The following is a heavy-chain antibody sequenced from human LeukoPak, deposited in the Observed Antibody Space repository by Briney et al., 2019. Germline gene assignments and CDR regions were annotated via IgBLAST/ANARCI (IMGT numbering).Heavy chain of an antibody. V-gene: IGHV1-18*01. D-gene: IGHD3-22*01. J-gene: IGHJ3*02. CDR3: AREPDSSGYFYDAFDI. CDR2: ISAYNGNT. Sequence: ASVKVSCKASGYTFTSYGISWVRQAPGQGLECMGWISAYNGNTNYAQKLQGRVTMTTDTSTSTAYMELRSLRSDDTAVYYCAREPDSSGYFYDAFDIWGQGTMVTVSS. CDR1: GYTFTSYG.